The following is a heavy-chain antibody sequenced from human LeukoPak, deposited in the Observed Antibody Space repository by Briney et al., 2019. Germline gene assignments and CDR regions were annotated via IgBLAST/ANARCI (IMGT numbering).Heavy chain of an antibody. V-gene: IGHV4-4*07. Sequence: KPSETLSLTCTVSGGSISSYYWSWIRQPAGKGLEWIGRIYTSGSTNYNPSLKSRVTMSVDTSKIQFSLKLSSVTAADTAVYYCAREAVLMVRGPTRYFDYWGQGTLVTVSS. CDR2: IYTSGST. D-gene: IGHD3-10*01. CDR1: GGSISSYY. J-gene: IGHJ4*02. CDR3: AREAVLMVRGPTRYFDY.